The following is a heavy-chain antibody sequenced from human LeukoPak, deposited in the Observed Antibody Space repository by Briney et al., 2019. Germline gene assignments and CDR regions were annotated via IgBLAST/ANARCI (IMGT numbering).Heavy chain of an antibody. D-gene: IGHD3-10*01. CDR2: IIPIFGTA. CDR1: GCTFSSYA. V-gene: IGHV1-69*05. CDR3: VYQYGSESYQGGS. J-gene: IGHJ4*02. Sequence: SVKVSCKASGCTFSSYAISWVRQAPGQGLEWVGGIIPIFGTANYAQKFQGRVTITTDESTNTPYMELSSLRSADKAVYYCVYQYGSESYQGGSWGQGTLVTVSS.